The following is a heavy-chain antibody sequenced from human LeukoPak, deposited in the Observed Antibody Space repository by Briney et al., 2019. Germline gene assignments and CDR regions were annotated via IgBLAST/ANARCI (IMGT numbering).Heavy chain of an antibody. CDR2: ISGSGGST. J-gene: IGHJ4*02. V-gene: IGHV3-23*01. CDR1: GFTFSSYA. CDR3: AKDIHYYDSSGYYYVPYYFDY. D-gene: IGHD3-22*01. Sequence: HPGGSLRLSCAASGFTFSSYAMSWVRQAPGKGLEWVSAISGSGGSTYYADSVKGRFTISRDNSKNTLYLQMNSLRAEDTAVCYCAKDIHYYDSSGYYYVPYYFDYWGQGTLVTVSS.